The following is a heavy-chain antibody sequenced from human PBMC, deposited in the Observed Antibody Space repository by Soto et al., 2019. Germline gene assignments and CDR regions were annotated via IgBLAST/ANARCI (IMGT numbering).Heavy chain of an antibody. CDR1: GGSFSGYY. V-gene: IGHV4-34*01. J-gene: IGHJ4*02. CDR3: ARGEYSGYDYSDYFDY. D-gene: IGHD5-12*01. Sequence: QVQLQQWGAGLLKPSETLSLTCAVYGGSFSGYYWSWIRQPPGKGLEWIGEINHSGSTNYNPSLKRLVSITVDTSKNQFSLKLSSVTAADTAVYYCARGEYSGYDYSDYFDYWGQGTLVTVSS. CDR2: INHSGST.